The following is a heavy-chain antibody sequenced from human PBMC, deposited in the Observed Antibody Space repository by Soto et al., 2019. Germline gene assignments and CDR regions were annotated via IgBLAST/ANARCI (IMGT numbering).Heavy chain of an antibody. Sequence: GGSLRLSCAVSGFTFSSYAISWVRQAPGKGLEWVSAISGSGGSTYYADSVKGWFTISRDNSKNTLYLQMNSLRAEDTAVYYCAKVDSSGWVDAFDIWGQGTMVTVSS. CDR2: ISGSGGST. D-gene: IGHD6-19*01. CDR3: AKVDSSGWVDAFDI. J-gene: IGHJ3*02. V-gene: IGHV3-23*01. CDR1: GFTFSSYA.